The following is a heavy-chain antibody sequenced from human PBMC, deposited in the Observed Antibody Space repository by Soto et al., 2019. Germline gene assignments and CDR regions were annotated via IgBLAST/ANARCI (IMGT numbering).Heavy chain of an antibody. CDR1: GGSISSYY. Sequence: QVQLQESGPGLVKPSETLSLTCTVSGGSISSYYWSWIRQPPGKGLEWIGYIHYSGNTNYNPSLKSRAPLSEDTSKNQSPRKLSSVTAADTAVYYCGRDYYGSYYNGRDVGAKGPRSPSP. D-gene: IGHD3-10*01. CDR2: IHYSGNT. CDR3: GRDYYGSYYNGRDV. J-gene: IGHJ6*02. V-gene: IGHV4-59*01.